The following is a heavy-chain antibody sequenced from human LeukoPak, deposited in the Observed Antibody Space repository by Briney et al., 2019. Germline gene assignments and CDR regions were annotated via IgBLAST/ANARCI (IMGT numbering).Heavy chain of an antibody. V-gene: IGHV3-48*04. CDR1: GFTFSSYG. CDR3: ARDRHNDAFDI. Sequence: GGSLRLSCAASGFTFSSYGMNWVRQAPGKGLEWVSYISSSSSTIYYADSVKGRFTISRDNAKNSLYLQMNSLRAEDTAVYYCARDRHNDAFDIWGQGTMVTVSS. CDR2: ISSSSSTI. J-gene: IGHJ3*02.